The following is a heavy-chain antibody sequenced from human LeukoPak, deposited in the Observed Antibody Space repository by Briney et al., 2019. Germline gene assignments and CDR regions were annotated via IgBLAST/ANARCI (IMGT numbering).Heavy chain of an antibody. CDR1: GGSFSAYY. J-gene: IGHJ4*02. V-gene: IGHV4-34*01. Sequence: SETLSLTCAVYGGSFSAYYWSWIRQPPGKGLEWIGEINHSGSTNYNPSLKSRVTISVDTSKNQFSLKLSSVTAADTAVYYCARSYDRSGYSVGFDYWGQGTLVTVSS. CDR3: ARSYDRSGYSVGFDY. D-gene: IGHD3-22*01. CDR2: INHSGST.